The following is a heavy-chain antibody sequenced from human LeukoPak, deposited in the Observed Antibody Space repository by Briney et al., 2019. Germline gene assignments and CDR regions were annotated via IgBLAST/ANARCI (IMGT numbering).Heavy chain of an antibody. CDR1: RGTFSNCS. CDR3: ARVATTSFFDS. Sequence: SVTVSCRASRGTFSNCSISWVRQAPGQGLEWMGGIIPAFGAALSAQKFQARVAITAGESTSTAYMELSSLRSEDTAVYYCARVATTSFFDSWGQGTLVTVSS. D-gene: IGHD1-26*01. V-gene: IGHV1-69*13. J-gene: IGHJ4*02. CDR2: IIPAFGAA.